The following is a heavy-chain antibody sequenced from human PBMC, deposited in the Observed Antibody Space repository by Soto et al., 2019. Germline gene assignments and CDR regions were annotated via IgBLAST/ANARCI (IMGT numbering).Heavy chain of an antibody. Sequence: SETLSLTCTVSVGSIISSSFFWGWIRQPPGKGLEWIGSIYNSGSTNYNSSLKSRVTMSVDTSKNQFSLKLSSVTAADTAVYYCARGLSSSGWAYYYYYYGMDVWGQGTTVTVSS. CDR1: VGSIISSSFF. CDR3: ARGLSSSGWAYYYYYYGMDV. D-gene: IGHD6-19*01. V-gene: IGHV4-39*01. CDR2: IYNSGST. J-gene: IGHJ6*02.